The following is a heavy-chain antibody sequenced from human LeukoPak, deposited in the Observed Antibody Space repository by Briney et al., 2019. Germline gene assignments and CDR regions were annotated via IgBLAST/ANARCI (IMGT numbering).Heavy chain of an antibody. J-gene: IGHJ4*02. CDR1: GGSISSYY. CDR3: ARAGHSGSSQDGDWEFDY. D-gene: IGHD1-26*01. CDR2: IYYSGST. V-gene: IGHV4-59*01. Sequence: SETLSLTCTVSGGSISSYYWSWIRQPPGKGLEWIGYIYYSGSTNYNPSLKSRVTISVDTSKNQFSLKLSSVTAADTAEYYCARAGHSGSSQDGDWEFDYWGQGTLVTVSS.